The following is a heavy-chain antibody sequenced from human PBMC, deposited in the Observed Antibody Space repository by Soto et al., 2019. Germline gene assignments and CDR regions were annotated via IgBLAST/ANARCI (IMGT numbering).Heavy chain of an antibody. CDR1: GGSFSSYT. J-gene: IGHJ4*02. Sequence: GASVKVSCKASGGSFSSYTFSWVRQGPGQGLEWMGRIIPLLDIANYPQNFQGRVTITADKSTSTAFMELSSLRSEDTAMYYCASGYSYGCFDYWGQGTRVTVSS. CDR2: IIPLLDIA. CDR3: ASGYSYGCFDY. V-gene: IGHV1-69*02. D-gene: IGHD5-18*01.